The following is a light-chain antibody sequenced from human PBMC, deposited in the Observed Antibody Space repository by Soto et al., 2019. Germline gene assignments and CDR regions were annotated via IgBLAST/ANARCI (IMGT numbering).Light chain of an antibody. CDR2: GAS. Sequence: EIVLTQSPGTLSLSPGERATLSCRASQTVTRNYLAWYQQKPGQAPSLLIYGASIRATGIPDRFSGSGSVTDFSLTISSLEPEDFAVYFCQHYVDSPLTFGQGTKVEVK. J-gene: IGKJ1*01. CDR3: QHYVDSPLT. V-gene: IGKV3-20*01. CDR1: QTVTRNY.